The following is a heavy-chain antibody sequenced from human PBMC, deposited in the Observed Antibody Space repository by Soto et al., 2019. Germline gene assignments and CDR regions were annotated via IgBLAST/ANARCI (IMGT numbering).Heavy chain of an antibody. CDR2: ISTSSGNT. CDR3: ARGGGYAVDY. Sequence: QVQLVQSGSELRKPGASVKVSCKASGYTFTSNSITWVRQAPGQGLEWMGWISTSSGNTKFAQKFQRRVTLTTDKSTSTAYMELTSLRSEDTAVYYCARGGGYAVDYWGQGTLVTVST. V-gene: IGHV1-18*04. CDR1: GYTFTSNS. J-gene: IGHJ4*02. D-gene: IGHD5-12*01.